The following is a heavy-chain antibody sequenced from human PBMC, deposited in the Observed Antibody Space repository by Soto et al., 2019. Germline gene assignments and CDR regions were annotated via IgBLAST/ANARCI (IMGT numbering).Heavy chain of an antibody. D-gene: IGHD1-1*01. J-gene: IGHJ4*02. Sequence: PSETLSLTCTVSGGSISGTVYYWGWVRQPPGKGLEWIGSIFYSGSTSYNPSLKSRVTMSVDTSKNQFSLRLTSVTAADTAVYYCATPGPREMATTRLFDYWGRGILVTVSS. V-gene: IGHV4-39*01. CDR3: ATPGPREMATTRLFDY. CDR2: IFYSGST. CDR1: GGSISGTVYY.